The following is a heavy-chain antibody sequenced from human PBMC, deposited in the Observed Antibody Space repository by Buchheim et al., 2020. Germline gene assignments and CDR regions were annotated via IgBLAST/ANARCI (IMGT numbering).Heavy chain of an antibody. Sequence: QVQLQESGPGLVAPSGTLSLTCAVSDDSITSNNWWTWVRQAPGKGLEWIGHIYHTGATNYSPSLESRVSMSVDTSKNQFFLTLTSLTAADTALYFCARAKDEQHLGVYFDSWGQG. V-gene: IGHV4-4*02. CDR1: DDSITSNNW. CDR2: IYHTGAT. D-gene: IGHD6-13*01. J-gene: IGHJ4*02. CDR3: ARAKDEQHLGVYFDS.